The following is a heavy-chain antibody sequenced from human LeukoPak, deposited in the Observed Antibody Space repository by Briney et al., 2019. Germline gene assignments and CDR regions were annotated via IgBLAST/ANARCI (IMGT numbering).Heavy chain of an antibody. J-gene: IGHJ4*02. V-gene: IGHV4-39*07. CDR3: ATRGRYYFDY. Sequence: SETLSLTCTVSGGSVSSSNYYWGWIRQPPGKGLEWIGSISYSGSTYYNPSLKSRVTISVDTSKNQFSLKLSSVTAADTAVYYCATRGRYYFDYWGQGTLVTVSS. CDR1: GGSVSSSNYY. CDR2: ISYSGST. D-gene: IGHD3-10*01.